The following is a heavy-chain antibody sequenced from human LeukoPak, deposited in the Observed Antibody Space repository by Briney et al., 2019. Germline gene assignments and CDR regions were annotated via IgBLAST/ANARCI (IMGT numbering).Heavy chain of an antibody. CDR1: GYTFTSYD. V-gene: IGHV1-8*01. J-gene: IGHJ4*02. CDR3: ASSSPNYYGSGSYGN. CDR2: MNSNSGNT. Sequence: ASVKVSCKASGYTFTSYDINWVRQATGRGLEWMGWMNSNSGNTGYAQKFQGRVTMTRNTSISTAYMELSSLRSEDTAVYYCASSSPNYYGSGSYGNWGQGTLVTVSS. D-gene: IGHD3-10*01.